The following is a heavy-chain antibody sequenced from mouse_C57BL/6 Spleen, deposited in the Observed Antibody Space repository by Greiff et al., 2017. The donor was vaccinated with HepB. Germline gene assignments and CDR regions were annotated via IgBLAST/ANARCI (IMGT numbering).Heavy chain of an antibody. CDR3: ARSSNYEDYAMDY. J-gene: IGHJ4*01. D-gene: IGHD2-5*01. V-gene: IGHV1-82*01. Sequence: LVESGPELVKPGASVKISCKASGYAFSSSWMNWVKQRPGKGLEWIGRIYPGDGDTNYNGKFKGKATLTADKSSSTAYMQLSSLTSEDSAVYFCARSSNYEDYAMDYWGQGTSVTVSS. CDR2: IYPGDGDT. CDR1: GYAFSSSW.